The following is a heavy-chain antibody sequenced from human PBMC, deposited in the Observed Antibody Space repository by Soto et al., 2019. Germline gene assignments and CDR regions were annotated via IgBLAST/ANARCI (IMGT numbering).Heavy chain of an antibody. CDR1: GFTFNNFA. V-gene: IGHV3-30*14. CDR3: ANAVDVAFSSLQYGMDV. D-gene: IGHD5-12*01. J-gene: IGHJ6*02. CDR2: ISYDGTYK. Sequence: QVQLVESGGGVVQPGRSLRLSCAASGFTFNNFAMHWVRQAPGKGLEWVAFISYDGTYKYYADSVRGRFTVYRDNSKSTMCIQMNSLKCEDTAVYVFANAVDVAFSSLQYGMDVWGQGTTVTVSS.